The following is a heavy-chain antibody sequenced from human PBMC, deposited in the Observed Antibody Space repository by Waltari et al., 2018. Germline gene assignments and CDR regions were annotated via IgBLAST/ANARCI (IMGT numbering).Heavy chain of an antibody. V-gene: IGHV1-18*01. CDR3: ARSGNAWNGKFDL. Sequence: VQLVQSGGEVKKPGASVKVSCKASGSTFSDNGIACVRQAPGQGLEWMGWVSAYMGSKSYGQNFSGRLTMNTDTATSIAYMELTSLTSDDTAVYYCARSGNAWNGKFDLWGQGTLVTVSS. CDR2: VSAYMGSK. J-gene: IGHJ5*02. D-gene: IGHD1-1*01. CDR1: GSTFSDNG.